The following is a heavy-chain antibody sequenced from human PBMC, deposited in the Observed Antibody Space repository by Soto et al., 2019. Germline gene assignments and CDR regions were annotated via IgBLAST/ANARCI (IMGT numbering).Heavy chain of an antibody. D-gene: IGHD2-15*01. CDR1: GGSISNYY. CDR3: AREADPLFCSDASCYGGWFDP. CDR2: IYDSGST. V-gene: IGHV4-59*01. Sequence: QVQLQESGPGLVKASETLSLTCTVSGGSISNYYRSWLRQPPGKGLEWIGYIYDSGSTYYNPSLKCRVTISADMSKNQFFLKLSSVTAADTAVYYCAREADPLFCSDASCYGGWFDPWGQGTLVTVSS. J-gene: IGHJ5*02.